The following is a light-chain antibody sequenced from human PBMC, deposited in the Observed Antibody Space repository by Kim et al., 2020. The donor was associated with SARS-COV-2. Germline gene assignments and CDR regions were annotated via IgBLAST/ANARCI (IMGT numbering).Light chain of an antibody. V-gene: IGLV2-23*02. J-gene: IGLJ1*01. CDR1: SSDVGNYNL. CDR3: CSYAGTSTYV. Sequence: QPALTQPASVSGSPGQSITISCTGTSSDVGNYNLVSWYQKHPGKAPKLMIYEVSKRPSGVSNRFSGSKSGNTASLTISGLQAEDEADYYCCSYAGTSTYVFGTGTKVTVL. CDR2: EVS.